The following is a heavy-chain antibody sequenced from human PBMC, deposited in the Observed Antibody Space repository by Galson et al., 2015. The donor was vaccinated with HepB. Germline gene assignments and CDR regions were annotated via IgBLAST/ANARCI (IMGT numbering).Heavy chain of an antibody. CDR2: ISSSSSYI. Sequence: SLRLPCAASGFTFSSYSMNWVRQAPGKGLEWVSSISSSSSYIYYADSVKGRFTISRDNAKNSLYLQMSSLRAEDTAVYYCARELGYDGFDIWGQGTLVTVSS. CDR1: GFTFSSYS. D-gene: IGHD5-12*01. V-gene: IGHV3-21*01. J-gene: IGHJ3*02. CDR3: ARELGYDGFDI.